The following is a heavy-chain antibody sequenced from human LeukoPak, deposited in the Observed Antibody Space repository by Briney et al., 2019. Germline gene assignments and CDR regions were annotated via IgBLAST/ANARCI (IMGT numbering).Heavy chain of an antibody. J-gene: IGHJ4*02. CDR2: TYYRSKWYN. CDR3: ARSISGLGD. CDR1: GDSVSSNSAA. D-gene: IGHD3-16*01. V-gene: IGHV6-1*01. Sequence: SRTLSLTCAIPGDSVSSNSAAWNWIGQSPSRGLEWLERTYYRSKWYNDYAVSVKGRITISADTSKNQFSLQLNSVTPEDTAVYYCARSISGLGDWGQGTLVTVSS.